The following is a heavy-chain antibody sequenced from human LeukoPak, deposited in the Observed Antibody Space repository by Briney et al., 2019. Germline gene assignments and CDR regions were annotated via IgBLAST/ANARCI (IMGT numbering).Heavy chain of an antibody. Sequence: SETLSLTCALYGGSFSGYYWSWIRQPPGKGLEWMGEFKHSGHTNYNPSLKSRVTISVDTSKNQFSLKLSSVTAADTAVYYCARVGQYCSSTSCYQTRYYYYYYMDVWGKGTTVTVSS. CDR3: ARVGQYCSSTSCYQTRYYYYYYMDV. CDR2: FKHSGHT. J-gene: IGHJ6*03. V-gene: IGHV4-34*01. CDR1: GGSFSGYY. D-gene: IGHD2-2*01.